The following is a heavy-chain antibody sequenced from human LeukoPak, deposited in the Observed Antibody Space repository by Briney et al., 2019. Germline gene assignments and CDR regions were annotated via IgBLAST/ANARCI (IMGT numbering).Heavy chain of an antibody. V-gene: IGHV1-46*01. CDR1: GYTFTSYY. CDR2: INPSGGST. D-gene: IGHD3-22*01. CDR3: ARGLGITMIVGYFDY. Sequence: ASVKVSCKASGYTFTSYYMHWVRQAPGQGLEWMGIINPSGGSTSYAQKFQGRVTMTRDTSTSTVYMELSSLRSEDTAVYYCARGLGITMIVGYFDYWGQGTLVTVSS. J-gene: IGHJ4*02.